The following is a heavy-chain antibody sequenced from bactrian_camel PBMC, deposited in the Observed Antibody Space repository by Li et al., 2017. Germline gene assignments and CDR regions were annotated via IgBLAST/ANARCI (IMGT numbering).Heavy chain of an antibody. V-gene: IGHV3S31*01. CDR2: INSGGGST. Sequence: DVQLVESGGGSVQPGGSPRLSCAAPGFTFSSYAMSWVRQAPGKGLEWVSAINSGGGSTYYTDSVKGRFTISRDNAKNTLYMQMNSPKTEDAAVYYCVGGGFPPLFCDEYWGQGTQVTVS. J-gene: IGHJ4*01. D-gene: IGHD1*01. CDR3: VGGGFPPLFCDEY. CDR1: GFTFSSYA.